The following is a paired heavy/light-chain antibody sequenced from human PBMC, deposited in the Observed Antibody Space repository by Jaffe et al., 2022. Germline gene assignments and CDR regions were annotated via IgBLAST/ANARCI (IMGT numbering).Heavy chain of an antibody. D-gene: IGHD3-9*01. CDR2: IYPGDSDT. CDR3: VRHVREVLRYFDWSIRWGWFDP. Sequence: EVQLVQSGAEVKKPGESLKISCKGSGYSFTSYWIGWVRQMPGKGLEWMGIIYPGDSDTRYSPSFQGQVTISADKSISTAYLQWSSLKASDTAMYYCVRHVREVLRYFDWSIRWGWFDPWGQGTLVTVSS. V-gene: IGHV5-51*01. J-gene: IGHJ5*02. CDR1: GYSFTSYW.
Light chain of an antibody. V-gene: IGLV3-1*01. CDR1: KLGDKY. CDR2: QDS. J-gene: IGLJ2*01. CDR3: QAWDSSTALVV. Sequence: SYELTQPPSVSVSPGQTASITCSGDKLGDKYACWYQQKPGQSPVLVIYQDSKRPSGIPERFSGSNSGNTATLTISGTQAMDEADYYCQAWDSSTALVVFGGGTKLTVL.